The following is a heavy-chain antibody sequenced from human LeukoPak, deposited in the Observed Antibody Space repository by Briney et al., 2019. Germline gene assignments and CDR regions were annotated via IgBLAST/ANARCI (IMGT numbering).Heavy chain of an antibody. CDR2: ISWDGGST. Sequence: GGSLRLSCAASGFTFDDYAMHWVRQAPGKGLEWVSLISWDGGSTYYADSVKGRFTISRDNSKNSLYLQMNSLRAEDTALYYCAKDMTATAYYYYYMDVWGKGTTVTVSS. CDR3: AKDMTATAYYYYYMDV. J-gene: IGHJ6*03. V-gene: IGHV3-43D*04. D-gene: IGHD2-21*02. CDR1: GFTFDDYA.